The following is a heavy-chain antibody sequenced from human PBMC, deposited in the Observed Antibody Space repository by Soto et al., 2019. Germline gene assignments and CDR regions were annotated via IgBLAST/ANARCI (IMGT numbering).Heavy chain of an antibody. CDR2: ISGSGGST. Sequence: LRLSCAASGFTFSSYAMSWVRQAPGKGLEWVSAISGSGGSTYYADSVKGRFTISRDNSKNTLYLQMNSLRAEDTAVYYCAKDSDYYDSSGYKGYWGQGTMVTVYS. CDR3: AKDSDYYDSSGYKGY. D-gene: IGHD3-22*01. J-gene: IGHJ4*02. CDR1: GFTFSSYA. V-gene: IGHV3-23*01.